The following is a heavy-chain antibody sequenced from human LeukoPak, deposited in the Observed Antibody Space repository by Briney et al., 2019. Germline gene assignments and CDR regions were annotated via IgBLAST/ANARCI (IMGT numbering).Heavy chain of an antibody. CDR2: IYTSGST. CDR3: ARAGVLRFLEWPSPWFDP. D-gene: IGHD3-3*01. CDR1: GGSISSGSYY. V-gene: IGHV4-61*02. J-gene: IGHJ5*02. Sequence: PSQTLSLTCTVSGGSISSGSYYWSWIRQPAGKGLEWIGRIYTSGSTNYNPSLKSRVTMSVDTSKNQFSLKLSSVTAADTAVYYCARAGVLRFLEWPSPWFDPWGQGTLVTVSS.